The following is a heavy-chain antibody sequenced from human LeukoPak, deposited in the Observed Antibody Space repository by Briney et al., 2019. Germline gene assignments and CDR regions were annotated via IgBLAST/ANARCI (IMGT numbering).Heavy chain of an antibody. CDR2: ISWNSGSI. CDR1: GFTFDDYA. CDR3: AKDYWSRYDSSGALFDY. V-gene: IGHV3-9*03. Sequence: GGSLRLSCAASGFTFDDYAMHWVRQAPGKGLEWVSGISWNSGSIGYADSVKGRFTISRDNAKNSLYLQMNSLRAEDMALYYCAKDYWSRYDSSGALFDYWGQGTLVTVSS. D-gene: IGHD3-22*01. J-gene: IGHJ4*02.